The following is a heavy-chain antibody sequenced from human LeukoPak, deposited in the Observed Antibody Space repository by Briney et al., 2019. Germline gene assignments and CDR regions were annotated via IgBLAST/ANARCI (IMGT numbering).Heavy chain of an antibody. D-gene: IGHD6-19*01. V-gene: IGHV3-64*01. CDR2: ISSNGGST. J-gene: IGHJ4*02. CDR3: ARGRGIAVAGLFDY. CDR1: GFSFSSYA. Sequence: PGVSLRLSCAASGFSFSSYAMHWVRQAPGKGREYVSAISSNGGSTYYANSVKGRFTISRDNSKNTLYLKMGSLRAEDMAVYYCARGRGIAVAGLFDYWGQGTLVTVSS.